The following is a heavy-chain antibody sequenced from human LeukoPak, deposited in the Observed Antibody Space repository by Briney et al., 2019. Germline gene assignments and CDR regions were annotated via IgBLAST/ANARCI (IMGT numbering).Heavy chain of an antibody. CDR2: MNPNSGNT. Sequence: GASVKVSCKASGYTFTSYDINWVRQATGQGLEWMGWMNPNSGNTGYAQKFQGRVTITRNTSISTAYMELSSLRSEDTAVYYCARAYTYYEFWSGSKTDVFDIWGQGTMVTVSS. V-gene: IGHV1-8*03. J-gene: IGHJ3*02. CDR3: ARAYTYYEFWSGSKTDVFDI. D-gene: IGHD3-3*01. CDR1: GYTFTSYD.